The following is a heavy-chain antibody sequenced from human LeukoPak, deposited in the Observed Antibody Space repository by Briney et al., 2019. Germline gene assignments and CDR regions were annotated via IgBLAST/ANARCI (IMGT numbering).Heavy chain of an antibody. V-gene: IGHV1-69*05. CDR2: IIPIFGTT. Sequence: SVKVSCKASGGTFSNYAISWVRQAPGQGLEWMGRIIPIFGTTNYAQRFQGRVTITTDESTSTAYMELSSLRSEDTAVYYCARGGEANYYDTSGYYLYYYWGQGTLVTVSS. J-gene: IGHJ4*02. CDR1: GGTFSNYA. D-gene: IGHD3-22*01. CDR3: ARGGEANYYDTSGYYLYYY.